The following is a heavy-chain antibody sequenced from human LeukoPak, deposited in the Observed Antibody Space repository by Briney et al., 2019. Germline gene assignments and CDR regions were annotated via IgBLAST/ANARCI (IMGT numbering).Heavy chain of an antibody. J-gene: IGHJ3*02. D-gene: IGHD2-2*01. Sequence: ASVKVSRKASGYTFIGYYMHWVRQALGQGLEWMGWINPNSGGTNYAQKFQGRVTMTRDTSISTAYMELSRLSSDDTAVYYCARGSDIVVIDIWGQGTMVTVSS. CDR2: INPNSGGT. CDR1: GYTFIGYY. CDR3: ARGSDIVVIDI. V-gene: IGHV1-2*02.